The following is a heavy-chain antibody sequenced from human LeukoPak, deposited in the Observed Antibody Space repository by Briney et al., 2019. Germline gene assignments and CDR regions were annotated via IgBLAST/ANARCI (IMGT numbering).Heavy chain of an antibody. Sequence: SQTLSLTCTVSGGSISSGGYYWSWIRQHPGKSLEWIGCIHFSGSTYYNPSLKSRVNISVDTSKNQFSLHLSSVTAADTAVYYCARVYYGGNPGYYFDYWGQGTLVTVSS. D-gene: IGHD4-23*01. CDR1: GGSISSGGYY. CDR3: ARVYYGGNPGYYFDY. J-gene: IGHJ4*02. V-gene: IGHV4-31*03. CDR2: IHFSGST.